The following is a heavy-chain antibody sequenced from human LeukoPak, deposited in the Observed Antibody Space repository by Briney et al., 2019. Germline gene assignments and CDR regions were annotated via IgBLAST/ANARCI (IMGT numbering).Heavy chain of an antibody. CDR2: ISAYNGDT. CDR3: ARDPGMVRGARLPFDY. Sequence: ASVKVSCKASGYTFNSYGISWVRQAPGQGLEWMGWISAYNGDTNYAQKVQGRLTMTTDTSTSTAYMELRSLRSDDTAVYYCARDPGMVRGARLPFDYWGQGTLVTVSS. J-gene: IGHJ4*02. D-gene: IGHD3-10*01. V-gene: IGHV1-18*04. CDR1: GYTFNSYG.